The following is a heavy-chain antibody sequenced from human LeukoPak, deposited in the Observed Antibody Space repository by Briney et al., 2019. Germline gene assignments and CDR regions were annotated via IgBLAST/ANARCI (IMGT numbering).Heavy chain of an antibody. Sequence: PSETLSLTCTVSGGSISSSSYYWGWIRQPPGKGLEWIGSIYYSGSTYYNPSLKSRVTISVDTSKNQFSLKLSSVTAADTAVYYCARPLQWLPGGHWFDPWGQGTLVTVSS. V-gene: IGHV4-39*01. CDR1: GGSISSSSYY. CDR2: IYYSGST. D-gene: IGHD6-19*01. CDR3: ARPLQWLPGGHWFDP. J-gene: IGHJ5*02.